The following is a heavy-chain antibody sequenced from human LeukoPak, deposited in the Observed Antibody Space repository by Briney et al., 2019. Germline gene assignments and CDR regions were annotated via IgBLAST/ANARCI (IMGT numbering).Heavy chain of an antibody. CDR3: ARVPTAMVEGDY. Sequence: GGSLRLSCAASGFTVSSNYMSWVRQAPGKGLEWVSVIYSGGSTYYADSVKGRFTISRDNSKNTLYLQMNSLRAEDTAVYYCARVPTAMVEGDYWGQGTLVTVSP. D-gene: IGHD5-18*01. J-gene: IGHJ4*02. V-gene: IGHV3-66*01. CDR2: IYSGGST. CDR1: GFTVSSNY.